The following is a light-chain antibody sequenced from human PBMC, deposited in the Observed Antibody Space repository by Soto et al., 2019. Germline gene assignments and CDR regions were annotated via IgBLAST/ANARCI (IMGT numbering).Light chain of an antibody. Sequence: QSVLTQPPSVSGAPGQRITISCTGSSSNIGAGYDVPWYQQLPGTAPKLLIYGNSNRPSGVSDRFSGSKSGTSASLAITGLQAEDEADYYCQSYDSSLFVVFGGGTKLTVL. CDR3: QSYDSSLFVV. J-gene: IGLJ2*01. V-gene: IGLV1-40*01. CDR2: GNS. CDR1: SSNIGAGYD.